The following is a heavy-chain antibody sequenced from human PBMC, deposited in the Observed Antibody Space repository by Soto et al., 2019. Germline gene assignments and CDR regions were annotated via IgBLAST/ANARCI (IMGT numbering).Heavy chain of an antibody. J-gene: IGHJ6*02. CDR1: GFSFNNYA. V-gene: IGHV3-23*01. CDR2: ISGSGDIS. D-gene: IGHD3-22*01. Sequence: GGSLRLSCAASGFSFNNYAMNWVRQAPGKGLDWVSSISGSGDISYNADSVKGRFTMSRDNSNNTLFLQMNSLRADDTAVYFCARGDSSSSASSAAYYYHGMDVWGQGTTVTVSS. CDR3: ARGDSSSSASSAAYYYHGMDV.